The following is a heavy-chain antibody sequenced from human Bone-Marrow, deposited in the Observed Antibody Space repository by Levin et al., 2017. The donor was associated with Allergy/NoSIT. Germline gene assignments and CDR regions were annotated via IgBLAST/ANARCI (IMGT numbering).Heavy chain of an antibody. CDR1: GFTFSSYG. CDR3: AKAPPIEAGDDAFDI. CDR2: ISYDGSNK. D-gene: IGHD4-17*01. Sequence: GESLKISCAASGFTFSSYGMHWVRQAPGKGLEWVAVISYDGSNKYYADSVKGRFTISRDNSKNTLYLQMNSLRAEDTAVYYCAKAPPIEAGDDAFDIWGQGTMVTVSS. V-gene: IGHV3-30*18. J-gene: IGHJ3*02.